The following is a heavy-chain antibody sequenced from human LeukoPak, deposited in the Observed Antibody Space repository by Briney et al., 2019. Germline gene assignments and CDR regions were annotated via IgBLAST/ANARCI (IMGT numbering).Heavy chain of an antibody. J-gene: IGHJ5*02. CDR3: ARDRRGSGSFNWFDP. Sequence: SETLSLTCTVSGGSISSSSYYWGWIRQPPGKGLEWIGSIYYSGSTYYDPSLKSRVTISVDTSKNQFSLKLSSVTAADTAVYYCARDRRGSGSFNWFDPWGQGTLVTVSS. CDR1: GGSISSSSYY. CDR2: IYYSGST. D-gene: IGHD3-10*01. V-gene: IGHV4-39*07.